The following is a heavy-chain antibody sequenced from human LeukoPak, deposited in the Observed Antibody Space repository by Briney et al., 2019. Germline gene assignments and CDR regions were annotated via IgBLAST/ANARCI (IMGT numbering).Heavy chain of an antibody. CDR2: ISSSSSHI. CDR3: ARVDYGSGCDS. D-gene: IGHD6-19*01. CDR1: GFTFSSYS. Sequence: GGSLRLSCAASGFTFSSYSMNWVRQAPGKGLEWVSSISSSSSHIYYADSVKGRFIISRDNAKNSLYLQMNSLRAEDTAVYYCARVDYGSGCDSWGQGTLVTASS. J-gene: IGHJ4*02. V-gene: IGHV3-21*01.